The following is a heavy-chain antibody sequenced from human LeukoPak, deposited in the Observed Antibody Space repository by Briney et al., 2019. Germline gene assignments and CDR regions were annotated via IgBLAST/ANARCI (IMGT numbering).Heavy chain of an antibody. D-gene: IGHD6-13*01. CDR1: GGSFSGYY. CDR2: INHSGST. J-gene: IGHJ4*02. V-gene: IGHV4-34*01. Sequence: SETLSPTCAVYGGSFSGYYWSWIRQPPGKGLEWIGEINHSGSTNYNPSLKSRVTISVDTSKNQFSLKLSSVTAADTAVYYCARVYLAGYSSSWYFPGYFDYWGQGTLVTVSS. CDR3: ARVYLAGYSSSWYFPGYFDY.